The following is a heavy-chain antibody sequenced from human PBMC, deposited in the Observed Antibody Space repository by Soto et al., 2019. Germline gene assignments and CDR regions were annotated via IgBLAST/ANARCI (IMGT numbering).Heavy chain of an antibody. D-gene: IGHD5-18*01. CDR3: ATGRGYSYGSPIWYFDY. V-gene: IGHV4-39*01. CDR2: IYYSGST. CDR1: GGSISSSSYY. Sequence: SETLSLTCTVSGGSISSSSYYWGWIRQPPGKGLEWIGSIYYSGSTYYNPSLKSRVTISVDTSKNQFSLKLSSVTAADTAVYYCATGRGYSYGSPIWYFDYWGQGTLVTVSS. J-gene: IGHJ4*02.